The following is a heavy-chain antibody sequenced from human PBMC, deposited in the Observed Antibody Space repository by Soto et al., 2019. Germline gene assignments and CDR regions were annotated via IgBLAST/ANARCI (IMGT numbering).Heavy chain of an antibody. CDR1: GYTFTSYG. D-gene: IGHD3-3*01. CDR2: ISAYNGNT. Sequence: ASVKVSCKASGYTFTSYGISWVRQAPGQGLEWMGWISAYNGNTNYAQKLQGRVTMTTDTSTSTAYMELRSLRSDDTAVYYCARVKLCDFWSGTQNYYYYGMDVWGQGTTVTVSS. CDR3: ARVKLCDFWSGTQNYYYYGMDV. J-gene: IGHJ6*02. V-gene: IGHV1-18*04.